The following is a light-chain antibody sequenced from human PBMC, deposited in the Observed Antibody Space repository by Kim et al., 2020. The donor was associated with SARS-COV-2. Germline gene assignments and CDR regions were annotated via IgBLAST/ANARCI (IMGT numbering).Light chain of an antibody. CDR2: GNN. Sequence: ELTQPPSASGTPGQRVTISCSGSSSNIGSNYVYWYQQLPGTAPKLLIYGNNQRPSGVPDRFSGSKSGTSASLAISGLRSEDEADYYCAAWDDSLSGWVFGGGTQLTVL. V-gene: IGLV1-47*01. J-gene: IGLJ3*02. CDR3: AAWDDSLSGWV. CDR1: SSNIGSNY.